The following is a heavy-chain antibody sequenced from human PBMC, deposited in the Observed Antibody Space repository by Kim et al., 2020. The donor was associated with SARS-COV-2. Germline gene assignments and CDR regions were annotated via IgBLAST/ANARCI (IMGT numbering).Heavy chain of an antibody. Sequence: SLRLSCAASGFTFDDYAMHWVRQAPGKGLEWVSGISWNSGSIGYADSVKGRFTISRDNAKNSLYLQMNSLRAEDTALYYCAKSPGGRLDYWGQGTLVTVSS. J-gene: IGHJ4*02. D-gene: IGHD3-16*01. CDR1: GFTFDDYA. CDR2: ISWNSGSI. CDR3: AKSPGGRLDY. V-gene: IGHV3-9*01.